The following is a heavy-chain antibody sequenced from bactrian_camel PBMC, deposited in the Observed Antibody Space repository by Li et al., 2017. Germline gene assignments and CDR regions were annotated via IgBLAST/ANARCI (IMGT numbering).Heavy chain of an antibody. CDR2: VSSEGVE. CDR3: AAVSCPRGVVVAAADQYEH. D-gene: IGHD7*01. J-gene: IGHJ4*01. V-gene: IGHV3S55*01. Sequence: VQLVESGGGSVQAGGSLRLSCTASEFTFDGHDVGWYRQAPGNECDLVGDVSSEGVEYYAHAVRGRFTISKDKAKSIVYLQMNSLQPEDTGVYSCAAVSCPRGVVVAAADQYEHWGQGTQVTVS. CDR1: EFTFDGHD.